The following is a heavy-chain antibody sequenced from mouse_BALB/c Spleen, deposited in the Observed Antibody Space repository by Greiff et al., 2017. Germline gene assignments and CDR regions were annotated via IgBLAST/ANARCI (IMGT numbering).Heavy chain of an antibody. CDR2: ISSGGSYT. V-gene: IGHV5-6*01. J-gene: IGHJ2*01. D-gene: IGHD2-4*01. CDR1: GFTFSSYG. Sequence: EVKLVESGGDLVKPGGSLKLSCAASGFTFSSYGMSWVRQTPDKRLEWVATISSGGSYTYYPDSVKGRFTISRDNAKNTLYLQMSSLKSEDTAMYYCARHGFYDYASDYWGQGTTLTVSS. CDR3: ARHGFYDYASDY.